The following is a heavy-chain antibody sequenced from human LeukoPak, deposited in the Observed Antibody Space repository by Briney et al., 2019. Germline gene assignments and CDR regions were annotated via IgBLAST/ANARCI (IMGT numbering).Heavy chain of an antibody. D-gene: IGHD3-22*01. V-gene: IGHV4-59*01. J-gene: IGHJ3*02. CDR2: IYYSGST. CDR3: ARGAYYYDSSGGDAFDI. CDR1: GGSISSYY. Sequence: SETLSLTCTVSGGSISSYYWSWIRQPPGKGLEGIGYIYYSGSTNYNPSLKSRVTISVDTSKNQFSLKLSSVTPADTAVYYCARGAYYYDSSGGDAFDIWGQGTMVTVSS.